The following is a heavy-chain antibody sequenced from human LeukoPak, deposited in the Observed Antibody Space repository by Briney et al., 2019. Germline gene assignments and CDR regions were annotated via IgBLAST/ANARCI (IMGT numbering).Heavy chain of an antibody. CDR3: ARYGVVVPAAGTYYYYYMDV. Sequence: SETLSLTCTVSGGSISSGGYYWSWIRQHPGKGLEWIGYIYYSGSTYFNPSLKSRVTISVDTSKNQFSLKLSSVTAADTAVYYCARYGVVVPAAGTYYYYYMDVWGKGTTVTVSS. V-gene: IGHV4-31*03. CDR2: IYYSGST. J-gene: IGHJ6*03. CDR1: GGSISSGGYY. D-gene: IGHD2-2*01.